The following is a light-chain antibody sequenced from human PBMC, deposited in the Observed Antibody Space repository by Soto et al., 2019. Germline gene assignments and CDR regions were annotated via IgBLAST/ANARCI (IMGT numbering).Light chain of an antibody. J-gene: IGKJ3*01. CDR1: QSISSG. V-gene: IGKV1-5*01. Sequence: KTTLSPSPLSEYVGDRFTKTFWASQSISSGLSWYQQKPGKAPKLLIYAASNLQSGVPARFSGRGSGTDFTLTISSLQREDFAAYFCLHTYCNPFTFGPGTMVDI. CDR3: LHTYCNPFT. CDR2: AAS.